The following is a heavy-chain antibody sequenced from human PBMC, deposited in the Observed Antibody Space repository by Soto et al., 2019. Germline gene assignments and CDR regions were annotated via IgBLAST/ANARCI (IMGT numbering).Heavy chain of an antibody. D-gene: IGHD2-2*01. V-gene: IGHV3-21*01. CDR3: ARAPEYCSSTSCQIFYY. CDR1: GFTFSSYS. J-gene: IGHJ4*02. CDR2: ISSSSSYI. Sequence: PGGSLRLSCAASGFTFSSYSMNWVRQAPGKGLEWVSSISSSSSYIYYADSVKGRFTISRDNAKNSLYLQMNSLRAEDTAVYYCARAPEYCSSTSCQIFYYWGQGTLVTVSS.